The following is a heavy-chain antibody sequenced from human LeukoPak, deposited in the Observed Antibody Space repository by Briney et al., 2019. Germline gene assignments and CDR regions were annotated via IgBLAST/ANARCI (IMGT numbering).Heavy chain of an antibody. D-gene: IGHD6-19*01. Sequence: KPGGSLRLSCAASGFTFSDYYMSWIRQAPGKGLEWVSYISSSSSYTNYADSVKGRFTISRDNAKNSLYLQMNRLRAEDTAVYYCARDGAVAGTVVDYWGQGTLVTVSS. J-gene: IGHJ4*02. CDR2: ISSSSSYT. CDR1: GFTFSDYY. V-gene: IGHV3-11*06. CDR3: ARDGAVAGTVVDY.